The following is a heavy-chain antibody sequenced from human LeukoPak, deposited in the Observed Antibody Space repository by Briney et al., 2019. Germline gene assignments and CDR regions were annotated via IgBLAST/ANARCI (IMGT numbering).Heavy chain of an antibody. CDR3: ARSEGVYYGSGSSGSYYPHWFDP. Sequence: PSETLSLTCPISVYSLNTYYWSWIRQPPGKGLEWIGYIYYSGSTKYNPSLQSRVTISLDTSKKQFSLKLNSVTAADTAVYYCARSEGVYYGSGSSGSYYPHWFDPWGQGILVTVSS. CDR1: VYSLNTYY. CDR2: IYYSGST. J-gene: IGHJ5*02. D-gene: IGHD3-10*01. V-gene: IGHV4-59*01.